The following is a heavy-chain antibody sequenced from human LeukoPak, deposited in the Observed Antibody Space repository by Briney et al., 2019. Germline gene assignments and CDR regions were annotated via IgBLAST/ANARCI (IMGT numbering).Heavy chain of an antibody. CDR2: INPNSGGT. CDR1: GYTFTGYY. J-gene: IGHJ4*02. D-gene: IGHD3-10*01. CDR3: ARQTGIWFGELYFDY. Sequence: GASVKVSCKASGYTFTGYYIHWVRRAPGQGLEWMGWINPNSGGTKSAQKFQGRVTMTRDTSISTAYMELSRLTSDDTAVYYCARQTGIWFGELYFDYWGQGTLVTVSS. V-gene: IGHV1-2*02.